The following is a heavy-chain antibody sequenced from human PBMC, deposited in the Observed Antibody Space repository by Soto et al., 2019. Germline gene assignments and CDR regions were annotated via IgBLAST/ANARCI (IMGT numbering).Heavy chain of an antibody. CDR2: IWYDGSNK. CDR3: ARDREGTGNDLTFDY. V-gene: IGHV3-33*01. J-gene: IGHJ4*02. CDR1: GFTFSSYG. D-gene: IGHD5-12*01. Sequence: GGSLRLSCAASGFTFSSYGMHWVRQAPGKGLEWVAVIWYDGSNKYYADSVKGRFTISRDTSKNTLYLQMNSLRAEDTAVYHCARDREGTGNDLTFDYWGQGALVTVSS.